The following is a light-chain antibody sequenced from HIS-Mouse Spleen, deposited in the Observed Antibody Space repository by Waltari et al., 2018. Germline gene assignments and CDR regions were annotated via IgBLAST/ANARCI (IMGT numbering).Light chain of an antibody. V-gene: IGKV1-5*03. CDR2: KAY. CDR1: QSNSSW. Sequence: DIQITQSPSTLSASGGDRVTITCRASQSNSSWLAWYQQEPGKAPKLLIYKAYSLESGVPSRFSGSGSGTEFTLTISSLQPDDFATYYCQQYNSYSLTFGGGTKVEIK. J-gene: IGKJ4*01. CDR3: QQYNSYSLT.